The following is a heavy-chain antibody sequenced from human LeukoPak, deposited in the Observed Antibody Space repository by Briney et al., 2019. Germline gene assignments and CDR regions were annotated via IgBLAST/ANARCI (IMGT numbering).Heavy chain of an antibody. CDR1: GGSISSGDYF. CDR2: IYYSGST. CDR3: ARVTYYDFWSGYSPFDY. J-gene: IGHJ4*02. V-gene: IGHV4-31*03. Sequence: SETLSLTCTVSGGSISSGDYFWSWIRQHPGKGLEWIGYIYYSGSTYYNPSLQSRVTVSVDTSKNQFSLKLSSVTAADTAVYYCARVTYYDFWSGYSPFDYWGQGTLVTVSS. D-gene: IGHD3-3*01.